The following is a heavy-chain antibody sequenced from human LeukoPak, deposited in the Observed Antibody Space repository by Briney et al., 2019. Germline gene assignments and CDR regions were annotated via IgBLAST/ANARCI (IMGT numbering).Heavy chain of an antibody. Sequence: ASVKVSCKVSGYTFTDYYINWIRQAPGKGLEWMGLVNHGENKIIYAEKFHCRVTITADTSTDTAYLELSSLTSEDTAMYYCATVYCRNTGCYPFYFDYWGQGTLVTVSS. CDR1: GYTFTDYY. J-gene: IGHJ4*02. CDR2: VNHGENKI. V-gene: IGHV1-69-2*01. D-gene: IGHD2-2*01. CDR3: ATVYCRNTGCYPFYFDY.